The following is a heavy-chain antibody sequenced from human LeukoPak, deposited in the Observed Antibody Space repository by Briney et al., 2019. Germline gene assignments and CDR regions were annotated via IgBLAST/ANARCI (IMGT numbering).Heavy chain of an antibody. V-gene: IGHV4-59*01. CDR2: IYYSGST. CDR1: GGSISSYY. CDR3: ATDLTSPYGGNSWRYFDL. J-gene: IGHJ2*01. D-gene: IGHD4-23*01. Sequence: KPSETLSLTCTVSGGSISSYYWSWIRQPPGKGLEWIGYIYYSGSTNYNPSLKSRVTISVDTSKNQFSLKLSSVTAADTAVYYCATDLTSPYGGNSWRYFDLWGRGTLVTVSS.